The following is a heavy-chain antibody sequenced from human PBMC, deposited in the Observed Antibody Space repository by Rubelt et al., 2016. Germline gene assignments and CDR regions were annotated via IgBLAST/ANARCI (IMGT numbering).Heavy chain of an antibody. CDR2: ISSNGGST. V-gene: IGHV3-64D*09. D-gene: IGHD6-19*01. CDR3: QVAVANTLY. CDR1: GFTFSSYA. Sequence: SGFTFSSYAMHWVRQAPGKGLEYVSAISSNGGSTYYADSVKGRFSISRDNSKNTLYLQMSSLRAEDTAVYYCQVAVANTLYWGQGTLVTVSS. J-gene: IGHJ4*02.